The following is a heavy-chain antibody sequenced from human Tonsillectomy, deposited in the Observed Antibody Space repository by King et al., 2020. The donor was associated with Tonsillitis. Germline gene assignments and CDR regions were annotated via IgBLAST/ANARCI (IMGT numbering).Heavy chain of an antibody. J-gene: IGHJ3*02. D-gene: IGHD2-2*02. CDR3: ATRRHCSSSSCYTLAAFDI. CDR1: GYTLTESS. CDR2: FDPEDVET. V-gene: IGHV1-24*01. Sequence: QLVQSGAEVKKPGASVKVSCKVSGYTLTESSMHWVRQAPGKGLEWMGGFDPEDVETIYAQKFQGRGTMTEDTSTDTGYMELSSLRSEDTAVYYCATRRHCSSSSCYTLAAFDIWGQGTMVTVSS.